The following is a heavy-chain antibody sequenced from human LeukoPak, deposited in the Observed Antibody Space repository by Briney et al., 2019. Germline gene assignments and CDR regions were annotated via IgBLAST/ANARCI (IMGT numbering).Heavy chain of an antibody. CDR1: GVSISSGSYF. CDR2: IHTSGTT. CDR3: TRCGGYDAFDI. J-gene: IGHJ3*02. V-gene: IGHV4-61*02. Sequence: SQTLSLTCTVSGVSISSGSYFWSWLRQPAGKVLEWIGRIHTSGTTHYNPSLKSRVTIPIYRSKNQFSLKLSSVTATDTAMYYCTRCGGYDAFDIWGQRTMVTVSS. D-gene: IGHD2-21*01.